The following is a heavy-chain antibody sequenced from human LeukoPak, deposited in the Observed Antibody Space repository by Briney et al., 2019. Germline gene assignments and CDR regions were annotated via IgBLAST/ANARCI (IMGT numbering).Heavy chain of an antibody. CDR3: ARERASNNHDNWFDP. Sequence: SETLSLTCAVYGASFNDYYWSWIRHSPTKGLEWIGEVNHSGSAKYNPSLRSRVTISADKSKKQFFLRLSPVAAADSGVYCCARERASNNHDNWFDPWGQGTLVTVSS. CDR1: GASFNDYY. V-gene: IGHV4-34*01. CDR2: VNHSGSA. J-gene: IGHJ5*02.